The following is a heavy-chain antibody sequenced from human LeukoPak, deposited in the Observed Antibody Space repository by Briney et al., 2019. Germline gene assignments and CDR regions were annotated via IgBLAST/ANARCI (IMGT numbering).Heavy chain of an antibody. J-gene: IGHJ4*02. CDR1: GGSFSGYY. D-gene: IGHD3-10*01. V-gene: IGHV4-34*01. CDR3: AAHYGSGSYYY. CDR2: INHSGST. Sequence: PSETLSLTCAVYGGSFSGYYWSWIRQPPGKELEWIGEINHSGSTNYNPSLKSRVTISVDTSKNQFSLKLSSVTAADTAVYYCAAHYGSGSYYYWGQGTLVTVSS.